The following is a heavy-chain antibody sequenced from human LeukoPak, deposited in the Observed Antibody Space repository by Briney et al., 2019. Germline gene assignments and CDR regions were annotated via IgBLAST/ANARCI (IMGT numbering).Heavy chain of an antibody. CDR3: AKGVCTGGSCLPFDS. CDR1: GFTFSSYA. V-gene: IGHV3-23*01. J-gene: IGHJ4*02. D-gene: IGHD2-15*01. CDR2: ISGTGGTL. Sequence: GGSLRLSCAASGFTFSSYAMSWVRQAPGKGLEWVSAISGTGGTLYYADSVKGRFTISRENSKNTLYLQMNSLRAGDTAVYYCAKGVCTGGSCLPFDSWGQGTLVTVSS.